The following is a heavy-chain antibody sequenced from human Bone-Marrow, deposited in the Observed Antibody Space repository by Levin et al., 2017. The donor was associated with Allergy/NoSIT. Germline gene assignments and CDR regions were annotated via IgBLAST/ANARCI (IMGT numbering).Heavy chain of an antibody. CDR3: ARGNPVYYYAMDI. Sequence: PGGSLRLSCAASGFTFSDYDMHWVRQAPGKGLEWVSVIGSGGDIIYSGSVKGRFTISREDVRNSLYLQMNNLRAGDTAMYYCARGNPVYYYAMDIWGQGTTVTVS. V-gene: IGHV3-13*04. J-gene: IGHJ6*02. CDR1: GFTFSDYD. CDR2: IGSGGDI.